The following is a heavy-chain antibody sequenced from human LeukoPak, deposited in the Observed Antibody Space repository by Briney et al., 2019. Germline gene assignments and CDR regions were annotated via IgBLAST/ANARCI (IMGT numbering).Heavy chain of an antibody. Sequence: GGSLRLSCAASGFTFSSYAMSWVRQAPGKGLEWVSAISGSGGSTYYADSVKGRFTISRDTSKSTLYLQMNSLRTEDTAVYYCARAGRDYGDYHWFDPWGQGTLVTVSS. CDR2: ISGSGGST. D-gene: IGHD4-17*01. V-gene: IGHV3-23*01. CDR1: GFTFSSYA. CDR3: ARAGRDYGDYHWFDP. J-gene: IGHJ5*02.